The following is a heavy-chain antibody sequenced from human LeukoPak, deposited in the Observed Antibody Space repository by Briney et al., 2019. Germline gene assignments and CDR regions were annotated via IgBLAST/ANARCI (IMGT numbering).Heavy chain of an antibody. V-gene: IGHV3-11*04. CDR3: ARVLDNSSSRYQSLKY. CDR2: ISSSGSTI. J-gene: IGHJ4*02. CDR1: GFTFSDYY. Sequence: GGSLRLSCVASGFTFSDYYMSWIRQAPGKGLEWVSYISSSGSTIYYADSVKGRFTISRDNAKNSLYLQMDSLRAEDTAVYYCARVLDNSSSRYQSLKYWGQGTLVTVSS. D-gene: IGHD2/OR15-2a*01.